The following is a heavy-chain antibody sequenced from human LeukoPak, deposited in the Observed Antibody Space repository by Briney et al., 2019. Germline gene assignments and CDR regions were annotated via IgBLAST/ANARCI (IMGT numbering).Heavy chain of an antibody. CDR1: GYTFTTYG. J-gene: IGHJ4*02. D-gene: IGHD2-21*02. CDR3: ARKGCGGDCYRFDY. V-gene: IGHV1-18*01. CDR2: INTYNGNT. Sequence: ASVTVSFKASGYTFTTYGISWVRQAPGQGVEGMGWINTYNGNTNYEQKLQGRVTMTTDTSTSTAYMELRGLRSDDTAVYYCARKGCGGDCYRFDYWGQGTLVTVSS.